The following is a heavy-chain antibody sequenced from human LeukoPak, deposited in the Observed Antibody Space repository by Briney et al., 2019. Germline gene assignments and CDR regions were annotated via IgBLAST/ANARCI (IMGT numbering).Heavy chain of an antibody. CDR3: ARRDGWSSSKGADAFDI. D-gene: IGHD6-13*01. Sequence: SETLSLTCTVSGGSISSYYWSWIRQPAGKGLEWIGRIYTSGSTNYNPSLKSRVTMSVDTSKNQFSLKLSSVTAADTAVYYCARRDGWSSSKGADAFDIWGQGTMVTVSS. CDR1: GGSISSYY. J-gene: IGHJ3*02. V-gene: IGHV4-4*07. CDR2: IYTSGST.